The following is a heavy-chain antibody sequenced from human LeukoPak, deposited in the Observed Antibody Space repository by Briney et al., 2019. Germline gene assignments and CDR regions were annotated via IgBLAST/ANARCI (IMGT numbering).Heavy chain of an antibody. CDR1: GGSFSGYY. J-gene: IGHJ4*02. CDR3: ARGRRYYASSGYYYSHFDY. V-gene: IGHV4-34*01. CDR2: INHSGST. Sequence: SETLSLTCAVYGGSFSGYYWSWIRQPPGKGLEWIGEINHSGSTNYNPSLKSRVTISVDTSKNQFSLKLSSVTAADTAVYYCARGRRYYASSGYYYSHFDYWGQGTLVTVSS. D-gene: IGHD3-22*01.